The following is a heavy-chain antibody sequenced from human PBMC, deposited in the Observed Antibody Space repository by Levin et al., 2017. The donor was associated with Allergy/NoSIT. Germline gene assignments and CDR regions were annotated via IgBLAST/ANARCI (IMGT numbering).Heavy chain of an antibody. CDR2: IFHTGNT. J-gene: IGHJ6*02. CDR3: ARDRNYGGNPYGLDV. CDR1: GGSISNYY. Sequence: SETLSLTCTVSGGSISNYYWTWIRQPPGKGLEWIGYIFHTGNTYSNPSLKSRVTISVDTPKNQFSLTLTSATTADTAVYYCARDRNYGGNPYGLDVWGQGTTVTVSS. V-gene: IGHV4-59*01. D-gene: IGHD4-23*01.